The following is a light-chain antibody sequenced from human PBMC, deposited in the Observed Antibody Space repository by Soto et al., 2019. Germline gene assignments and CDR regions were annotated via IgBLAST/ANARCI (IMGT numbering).Light chain of an antibody. V-gene: IGLV1-44*01. CDR2: TNN. J-gene: IGLJ2*01. CDR1: SSNIGSNT. CDR3: AAWDDSLNGVV. Sequence: QSVLTQPPSASGTPGQRVTISCSGSSSNIGSNTITWYQQLPGTAPKLLIYTNNQRPSGVPDRFSGSKSGTSASLAISGLQYVDEADYYCAAWDDSLNGVVFGGGTKLTVL.